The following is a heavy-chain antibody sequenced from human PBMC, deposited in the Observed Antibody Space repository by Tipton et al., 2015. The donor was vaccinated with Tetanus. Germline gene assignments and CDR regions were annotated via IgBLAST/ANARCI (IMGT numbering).Heavy chain of an antibody. J-gene: IGHJ6*03. V-gene: IGHV4-39*01. Sequence: TLSLTCTVSGGSISSSSYYWGWIRQPPGKGLEWIGSIYYSGSTYYNPSLKSRLTISVDTSKNQFSLKLSSVTAADTAVYYCARHVEQLVPYYYYYMDVWGGGTTVTVSS. CDR3: ARHVEQLVPYYYYYMDV. CDR2: IYYSGST. D-gene: IGHD6-6*01. CDR1: GGSISSSSYY.